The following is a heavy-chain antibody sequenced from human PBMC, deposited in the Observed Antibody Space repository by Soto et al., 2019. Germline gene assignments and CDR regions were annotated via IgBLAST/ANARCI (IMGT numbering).Heavy chain of an antibody. Sequence: EVQVLDSGGGLVQPGGSLRLSCAASGFTFTNYPMAWVRQAPAKGLEWVSTISGSGGSKFYADSVKGRFTISRDNSKNTVYLQMNSLRVEDTAVYYCANRPLKCEVSYFDYWGQGTLVTVSS. J-gene: IGHJ4*02. CDR2: ISGSGGSK. CDR3: ANRPLKCEVSYFDY. CDR1: GFTFTNYP. V-gene: IGHV3-23*01.